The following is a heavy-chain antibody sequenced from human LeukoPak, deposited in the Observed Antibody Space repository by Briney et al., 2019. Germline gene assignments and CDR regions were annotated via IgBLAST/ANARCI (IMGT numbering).Heavy chain of an antibody. CDR2: IIPIFGIA. D-gene: IGHD3-10*01. CDR1: GGTFSSYA. V-gene: IGHV1-69*04. J-gene: IGHJ6*02. Sequence: SVTVSCKASGGTFSSYAISWVRQAPGQALEWMGRIIPIFGIANYAQKLQGRVTIIADKSTSPAYMELSSLRSEDTAVYYCARSLLFGSGSYYGYPHRGWDVWAQGTTVTVSS. CDR3: ARSLLFGSGSYYGYPHRGWDV.